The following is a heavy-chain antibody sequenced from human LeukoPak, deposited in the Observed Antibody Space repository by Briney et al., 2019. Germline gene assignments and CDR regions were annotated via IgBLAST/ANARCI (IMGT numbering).Heavy chain of an antibody. CDR3: ARSGWPYYFDY. V-gene: IGHV3-74*01. CDR1: GFTLSNYW. Sequence: PGGSLRLSCAASGFTLSNYWMHWVPQAPGKGRVWVSRLHSDGTSTSYADSVRGRFTISRDNSRNTLYLQMNTLRAEDTAVYYCARSGWPYYFDYWGQGTLVTVSS. CDR2: LHSDGTST. J-gene: IGHJ4*02. D-gene: IGHD6-25*01.